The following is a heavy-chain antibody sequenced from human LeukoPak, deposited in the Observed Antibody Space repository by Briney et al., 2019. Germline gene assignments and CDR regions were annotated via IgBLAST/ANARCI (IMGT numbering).Heavy chain of an antibody. J-gene: IGHJ3*02. Sequence: GESLKISCKGSGYTFTGYYMHWVRQAPGQGLEWMGRINPNSGGTNYAQKFQGRVTMTRGTSISTAYMELSRLRSDDTAVYYCAKDRQDAFDIWGQGTMVTVSS. CDR2: INPNSGGT. CDR1: GYTFTGYY. CDR3: AKDRQDAFDI. D-gene: IGHD6-6*01. V-gene: IGHV1-2*06.